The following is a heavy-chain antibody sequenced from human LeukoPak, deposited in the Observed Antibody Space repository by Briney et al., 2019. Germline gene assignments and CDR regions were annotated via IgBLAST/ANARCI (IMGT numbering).Heavy chain of an antibody. V-gene: IGHV3-11*01. CDR1: GFTFSDYY. Sequence: GGSLRLSSAASGFTFSDYYMSWIRQAPGKGLEWVSYISSSGSTIYYADSVKGRFTISRDNAKNSLYLQMNSLGAEDTAVYYCAREDTAMVAGLDYWGQGTLVTVSS. D-gene: IGHD5-18*01. J-gene: IGHJ4*02. CDR2: ISSSGSTI. CDR3: AREDTAMVAGLDY.